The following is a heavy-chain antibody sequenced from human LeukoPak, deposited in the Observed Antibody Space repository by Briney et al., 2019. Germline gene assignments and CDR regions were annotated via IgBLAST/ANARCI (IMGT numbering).Heavy chain of an antibody. D-gene: IGHD3-10*01. Sequence: PGGTLRLSCAASGFTFSSYGMSWVRQAPGKGLEWVAFIRYDGSNKYYADSVKGRFTISRDNSKNTLYLQMNSLRAEDTAVYYCAKAPYYYGSGSRYYYYYYMDVWGKGTTVTISS. CDR3: AKAPYYYGSGSRYYYYYYMDV. CDR2: IRYDGSNK. J-gene: IGHJ6*03. V-gene: IGHV3-30*02. CDR1: GFTFSSYG.